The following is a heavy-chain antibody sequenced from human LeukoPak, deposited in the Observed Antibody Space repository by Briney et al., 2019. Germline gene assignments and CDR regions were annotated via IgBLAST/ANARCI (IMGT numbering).Heavy chain of an antibody. D-gene: IGHD1-26*01. J-gene: IGHJ5*02. Sequence: PGGSLRLSCAASGFTFSSYSMNWVRQAPGKGLEWVSSISSSSSYIYYADSVKGRFTISRDNAKNSLYLQMNSLRAEDTAIYYCARDDSGGQDNWFDPWGQGTLVTVSS. V-gene: IGHV3-21*01. CDR2: ISSSSSYI. CDR3: ARDDSGGQDNWFDP. CDR1: GFTFSSYS.